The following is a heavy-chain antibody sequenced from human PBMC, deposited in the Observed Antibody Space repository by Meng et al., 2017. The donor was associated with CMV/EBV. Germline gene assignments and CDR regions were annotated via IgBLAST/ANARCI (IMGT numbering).Heavy chain of an antibody. CDR3: ARGVPSSSGSSSGNWFDP. CDR2: IRYDGSNK. CDR1: GFTFSSYG. Sequence: GGSLRLSCAASGFTFSSYGMHWVRQAPGKGLEWVAFIRYDGSNKYYADSVKGRFTISRDNSKNTLYLQMNSLRAEDTAVYYCARGVPSSSGSSSGNWFDPWGQGTLVTVSS. V-gene: IGHV3-30*02. J-gene: IGHJ5*02. D-gene: IGHD6-19*01.